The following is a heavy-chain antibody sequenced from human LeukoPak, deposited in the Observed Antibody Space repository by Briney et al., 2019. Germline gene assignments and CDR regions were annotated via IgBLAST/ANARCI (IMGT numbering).Heavy chain of an antibody. CDR1: GFTFSSYA. Sequence: GGSLRLSFAASGFTFSSYAMSWVRQAPGKGLEWVSFISGGGNRTYFADSVKGRFTISRDNSKNTLYLQMNRLRAEDTAVYYCANVYYDSSGYHLGGDYWGQGTLVTVSS. V-gene: IGHV3-23*01. CDR3: ANVYYDSSGYHLGGDY. J-gene: IGHJ4*02. CDR2: ISGGGNRT. D-gene: IGHD3-22*01.